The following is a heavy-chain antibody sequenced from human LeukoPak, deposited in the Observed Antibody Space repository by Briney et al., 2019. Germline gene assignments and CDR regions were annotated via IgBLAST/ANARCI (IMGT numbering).Heavy chain of an antibody. Sequence: ASVKVSCKASGYTFTGYSMHWVRQAPGQGLEWMGWINPNSGGTNYAQKFQGGVTMTRDTSISTAYMELSRLRSDDTAVYYCARGYSGIDMVRVVIMGNWFDPWGQGTLVTVSS. CDR2: INPNSGGT. V-gene: IGHV1-2*02. CDR1: GYTFTGYS. CDR3: ARGYSGIDMVRVVIMGNWFDP. J-gene: IGHJ5*02. D-gene: IGHD3-10*01.